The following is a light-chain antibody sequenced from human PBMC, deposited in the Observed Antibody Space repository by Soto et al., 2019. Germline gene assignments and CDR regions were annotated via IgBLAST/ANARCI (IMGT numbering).Light chain of an antibody. J-gene: IGKJ2*01. CDR2: AES. V-gene: IGKV1-9*01. CDR3: QHINDYRYT. CDR1: QAISSS. Sequence: DIQLTQSPSFLSASVGDRVTITFRASQAISSSLAWYQHHPGKAPKLLIYAESTLQNGVPSSFSGSGSGTEFTITISSLQPEDVATYYGQHINDYRYTFGQGTKVEIK.